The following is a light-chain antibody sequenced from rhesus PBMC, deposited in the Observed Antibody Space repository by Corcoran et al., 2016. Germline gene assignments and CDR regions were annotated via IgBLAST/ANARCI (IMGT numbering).Light chain of an antibody. CDR1: QDISNA. CDR2: AAS. V-gene: IGKV1-33*02. CDR3: QQGYSTPYS. Sequence: DIQMSQSPSSLSASVGDKVTITCRASQDISNALAWYQQKPGKALKVLIYAASSLESGVPSRFSGSRSGTDFTLTISNLQPEDFATYYCQQGYSTPYSFGQGTKLEIK. J-gene: IGKJ2*01.